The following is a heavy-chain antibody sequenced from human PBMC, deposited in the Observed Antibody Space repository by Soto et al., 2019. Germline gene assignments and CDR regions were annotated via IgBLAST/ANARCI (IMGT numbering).Heavy chain of an antibody. V-gene: IGHV6-1*01. CDR1: GESVSTNTAT. CDR3: ARESTRVRGVINDLDY. CDR2: TYYRSKWFY. Sequence: PSQTLSLTCDISGESVSTNTATWDWIRQSPSRDLEWLGRTYYRSKWFYDYAVSVKSRMTINTDTSKNQFSLQLNSVTPEDTAVNYCARESTRVRGVINDLDYWGQGTLVTVSS. D-gene: IGHD3-10*01. J-gene: IGHJ4*02.